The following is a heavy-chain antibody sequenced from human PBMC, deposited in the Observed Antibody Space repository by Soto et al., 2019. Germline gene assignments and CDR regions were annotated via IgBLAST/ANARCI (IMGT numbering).Heavy chain of an antibody. CDR1: GATFSSYA. CDR3: ARDKGAYYSHLVY. CDR2: IIPFFGTP. V-gene: IGHV1-69*06. D-gene: IGHD3-22*01. Sequence: QVLLVQSGAEVKKPGSSVKVSCTLSGATFSSYAMSWVRQAPGQGLEWIGGIIPFFGTPNYAQKFQGRVTITADTSTATSYMELSSLRSDDTAVYYCARDKGAYYSHLVYWGQGTLVTVSS. J-gene: IGHJ4*02.